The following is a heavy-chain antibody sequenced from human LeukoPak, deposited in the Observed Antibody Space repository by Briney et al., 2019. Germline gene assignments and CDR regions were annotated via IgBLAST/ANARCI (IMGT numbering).Heavy chain of an antibody. CDR2: INHSGST. Sequence: SETLSLTCAVYGGSFSGYYWSWIRQPPGKGLEWIGEINHSGSTNYNPSLKSRVTISVDTSKNQFSLKLSSVTAADTAVYYCARMDDILTGYPGAFDIWGQGTMVTVSS. D-gene: IGHD3-9*01. CDR3: ARMDDILTGYPGAFDI. J-gene: IGHJ3*02. V-gene: IGHV4-34*01. CDR1: GGSFSGYY.